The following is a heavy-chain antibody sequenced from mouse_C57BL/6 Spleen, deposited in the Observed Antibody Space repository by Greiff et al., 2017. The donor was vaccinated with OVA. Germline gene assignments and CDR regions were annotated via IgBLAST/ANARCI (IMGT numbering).Heavy chain of an antibody. V-gene: IGHV5-17*01. CDR1: GFTFSDYG. D-gene: IGHD1-1*02. Sequence: EVQRVESGGGLVKPGGSLKLSCAASGFTFSDYGMHWVRQAPEKGLEWVAYISSGSSTIYYADTVKGRFTISRDNAKNTLFLQMTSLRSEDTAMYYCARRVASAWYFDVWGTGTTVTVSS. CDR2: ISSGSSTI. J-gene: IGHJ1*03. CDR3: ARRVASAWYFDV.